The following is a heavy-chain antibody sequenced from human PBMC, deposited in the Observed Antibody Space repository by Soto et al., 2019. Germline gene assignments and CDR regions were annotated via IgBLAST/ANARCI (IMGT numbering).Heavy chain of an antibody. J-gene: IGHJ5*02. Sequence: ASVKVSCKVSGYTLTELSMHWVRQAPGKGLEWMGGFDPEDGETIYAQKFQGRVTMTEDTSTDTAYLELSSLRSEDTAVYYCATERPGTNWFDPWGQGTLVTVSS. CDR3: ATERPGTNWFDP. D-gene: IGHD1-1*01. V-gene: IGHV1-24*01. CDR1: GYTLTELS. CDR2: FDPEDGET.